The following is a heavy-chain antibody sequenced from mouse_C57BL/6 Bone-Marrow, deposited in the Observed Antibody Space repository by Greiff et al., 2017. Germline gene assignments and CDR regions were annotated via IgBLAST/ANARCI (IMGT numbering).Heavy chain of an antibody. J-gene: IGHJ4*01. CDR2: IDPENGDT. Sequence: VQLQQSGAELVRPGASVKLSCTASGFNIKDDYMHWVKQRPEQGLEWIGWIDPENGDTEYDSKFQGKATITADTSSNTAYLQLSSLTSEDTAVYYGTKAYYSNFPYAMDYWGQGTSVTVSS. D-gene: IGHD2-5*01. CDR1: GFNIKDDY. V-gene: IGHV14-4*01. CDR3: TKAYYSNFPYAMDY.